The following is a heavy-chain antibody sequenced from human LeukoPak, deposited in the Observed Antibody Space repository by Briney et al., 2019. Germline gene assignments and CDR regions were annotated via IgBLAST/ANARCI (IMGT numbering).Heavy chain of an antibody. CDR1: GFTFSNYA. D-gene: IGHD5-12*01. J-gene: IGHJ5*02. CDR2: ISSDGGT. Sequence: GGSLRLSCAASGFTFSNYAMSWVRQAPGKGLEWVSGISSDGGTFYPDSVKGRFTISRDNSKNTLYLQMNSLRAEDTAVYYCAKDLRYSGLFDPWGQGTLVTVSS. V-gene: IGHV3-23*01. CDR3: AKDLRYSGLFDP.